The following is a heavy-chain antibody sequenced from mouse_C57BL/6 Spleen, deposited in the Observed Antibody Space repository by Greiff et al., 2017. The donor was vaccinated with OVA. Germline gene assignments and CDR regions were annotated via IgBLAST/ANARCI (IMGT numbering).Heavy chain of an antibody. Sequence: VQLQQSGPELVKPGASVKISCKASGYSFTSYYIHWVKQRPGQGLEWIGWIYPGSGNTKYNEKFKGKATLTVDKSSSTAYMQLSSLTSEDSAVYYCARAGARGLYWYFDVWGTGTTVTVSS. CDR3: ARAGARGLYWYFDV. J-gene: IGHJ1*03. V-gene: IGHV1-66*01. CDR1: GYSFTSYY. CDR2: IYPGSGNT.